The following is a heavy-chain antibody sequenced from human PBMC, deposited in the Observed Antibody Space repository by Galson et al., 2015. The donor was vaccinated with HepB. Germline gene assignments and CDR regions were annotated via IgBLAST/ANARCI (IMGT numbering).Heavy chain of an antibody. J-gene: IGHJ4*02. Sequence: SLRLSCAASGFTFSSYAMHWVRQAPGKGLEWVAVISYDGSNKYYADSVKGRFTISRDNSKNTLYLQMNSLRAEDTAVYYCARDLESSSFDYWGQGTLVTVSS. CDR3: ARDLESSSFDY. D-gene: IGHD6-13*01. CDR1: GFTFSSYA. V-gene: IGHV3-30-3*01. CDR2: ISYDGSNK.